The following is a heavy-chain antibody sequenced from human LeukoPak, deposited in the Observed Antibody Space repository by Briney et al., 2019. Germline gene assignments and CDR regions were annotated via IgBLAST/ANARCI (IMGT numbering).Heavy chain of an antibody. D-gene: IGHD2-2*01. Sequence: PSETLSLTCTVSGGSISSSSYYWGWIRQPPGKGLEWIGYIYYSGSTYYNPSLKSRVTISVDTSKNQFSLKLSSVTAADTAVYYCATGYCSSTSCYGDFQHWGQGTLVTVSS. CDR2: IYYSGST. CDR1: GGSISSSSYY. J-gene: IGHJ1*01. V-gene: IGHV4-30-4*08. CDR3: ATGYCSSTSCYGDFQH.